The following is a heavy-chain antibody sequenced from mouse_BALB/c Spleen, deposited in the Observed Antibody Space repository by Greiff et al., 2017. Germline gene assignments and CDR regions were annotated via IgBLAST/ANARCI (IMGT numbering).Heavy chain of an antibody. Sequence: EVKVVESGGGLVQPGGSLRLSCATSGFTFSDFYMEWVRQPPGKRLEWIAASRNKANDYTTEYSASVKGRFIVSRDTSQSILYLQMNALRAEDTAIYYCARDARSTMITTYWGQGTLVTVSA. CDR1: GFTFSDFY. D-gene: IGHD2-4*01. V-gene: IGHV7-1*02. J-gene: IGHJ3*01. CDR2: SRNKANDYTT. CDR3: ARDARSTMITTY.